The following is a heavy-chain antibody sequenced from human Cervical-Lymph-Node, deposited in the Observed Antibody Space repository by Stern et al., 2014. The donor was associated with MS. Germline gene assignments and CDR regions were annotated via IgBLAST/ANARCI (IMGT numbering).Heavy chain of an antibody. Sequence: VQMEESGAEVKKPGASVKVSCEASGYTLTTHGISWVRQAPGQGLEWMGWISAYNGNKNYAQKFQGRVTVTDDTSTNTAYMELRSLRSDDTAVYYCAREGATSYDSLTGYYLPYYFDYWGQGTLVSVSS. CDR1: GYTLTTHG. V-gene: IGHV1-18*01. J-gene: IGHJ4*02. CDR3: AREGATSYDSLTGYYLPYYFDY. CDR2: ISAYNGNK. D-gene: IGHD3-9*01.